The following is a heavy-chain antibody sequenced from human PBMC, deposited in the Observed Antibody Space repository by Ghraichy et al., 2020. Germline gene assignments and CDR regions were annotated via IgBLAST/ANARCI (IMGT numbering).Heavy chain of an antibody. CDR2: IWYDGSNK. Sequence: GESLNISCAASGFTFSSYGMHWVRQAPGKGLEWVAVIWYDGSNKYYADSVKGRFTISRDNSKNTLYLQMNSLRAEDTAVYYCARDCSGGSCYSGYYYYGMDVWGQGTTVTVSS. V-gene: IGHV3-33*08. D-gene: IGHD2-15*01. CDR1: GFTFSSYG. J-gene: IGHJ6*02. CDR3: ARDCSGGSCYSGYYYYGMDV.